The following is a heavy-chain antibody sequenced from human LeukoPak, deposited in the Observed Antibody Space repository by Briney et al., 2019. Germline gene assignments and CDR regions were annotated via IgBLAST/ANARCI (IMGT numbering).Heavy chain of an antibody. CDR2: INPSGGST. J-gene: IGHJ6*03. D-gene: IGHD2/OR15-2a*01. V-gene: IGHV1-46*01. CDR3: ASTTYYYYYMDV. CDR1: GYTFTSYY. Sequence: GASVKVSCKASGYTFTSYYMHWVRQAPGQGLEWMGIINPSGGSTSYAQKFQGRVTMTRDMSTSTVYMELSSLRSEDTAVYYCASTTYYYYYMDVWGKGTTVTVSS.